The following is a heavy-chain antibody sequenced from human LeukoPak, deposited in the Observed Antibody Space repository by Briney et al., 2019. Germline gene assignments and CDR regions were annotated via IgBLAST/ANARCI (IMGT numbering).Heavy chain of an antibody. CDR3: ARALYYDSSGYYSSSYHYFQH. V-gene: IGHV1-2*02. CDR2: INPNSGGT. J-gene: IGHJ1*01. CDR1: GYTFTSYY. D-gene: IGHD3-22*01. Sequence: ALVKVSCKASGYTFTSYYLHWVRQAPGQGLEWMGWINPNSGGTNYAQKFQGRVTMTRDTSISTAYMELSRLRSDDTAEYYCARALYYDSSGYYSSSYHYFQHWGQGTLVTVSS.